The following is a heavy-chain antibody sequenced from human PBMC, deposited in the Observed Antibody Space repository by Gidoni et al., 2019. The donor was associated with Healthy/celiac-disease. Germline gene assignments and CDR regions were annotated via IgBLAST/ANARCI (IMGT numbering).Heavy chain of an antibody. Sequence: EVQLVESGGGLIQPGGSLRLPCAASGSTVGSNYMSWVRQAPGKGLEWVSVIYCGGRTYYADSVKGRFTISRDNSQNTLYLQMNSLRAEDTAVYYCASGSSWYGFDPWGQGTLVTVSS. CDR2: IYCGGRT. D-gene: IGHD6-13*01. V-gene: IGHV3-53*01. CDR3: ASGSSWYGFDP. CDR1: GSTVGSNY. J-gene: IGHJ5*02.